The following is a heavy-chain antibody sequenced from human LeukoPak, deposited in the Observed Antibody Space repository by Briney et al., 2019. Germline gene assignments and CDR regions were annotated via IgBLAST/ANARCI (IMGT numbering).Heavy chain of an antibody. D-gene: IGHD3-10*01. CDR3: AKRSLWFGELSWFDP. J-gene: IGHJ5*02. CDR2: IRQDGSEK. Sequence: GGSLRLSCAASGFTFSSYRMSWVRQAPGKGLEWVANIRQDGSEKYYVDSVKGRFTISRDNAKNSLYLQMNSLRAEDTAVYYCAKRSLWFGELSWFDPWGQGTLVTVSS. V-gene: IGHV3-7*03. CDR1: GFTFSSYR.